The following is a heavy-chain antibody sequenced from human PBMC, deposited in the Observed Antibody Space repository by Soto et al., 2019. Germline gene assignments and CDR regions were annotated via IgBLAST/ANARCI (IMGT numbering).Heavy chain of an antibody. J-gene: IGHJ6*02. CDR2: IRSKANSYAT. CDR3: TSQSYYYDSSGSYYYFYGMDV. Sequence: EVQLVESGGGLVQPGGSLKLSCAASGFTFSDSAIHWVRQASGRGLEWVGRIRSKANSYATAYAASVKGRFTISRDDSNNTAYLQMNSLKTEDTAVYYCTSQSYYYDSSGSYYYFYGMDVWGQGTTVTVSS. V-gene: IGHV3-73*02. CDR1: GFTFSDSA. D-gene: IGHD3-22*01.